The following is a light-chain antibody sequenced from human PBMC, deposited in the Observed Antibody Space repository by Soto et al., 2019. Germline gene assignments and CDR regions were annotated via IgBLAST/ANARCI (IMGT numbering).Light chain of an antibody. V-gene: IGLV1-47*01. J-gene: IGLJ3*02. Sequence: QLVLTQPPSTSGTPGQWVTISCSGSSSNIGSNHVYWYQQVPGTAPKLLIYGNDERPSGVPDRFSGSKSGTSASLAISGLRSEDEADYYCAAWDDSLSGWVFGGGTKLTVL. CDR2: GND. CDR3: AAWDDSLSGWV. CDR1: SSNIGSNH.